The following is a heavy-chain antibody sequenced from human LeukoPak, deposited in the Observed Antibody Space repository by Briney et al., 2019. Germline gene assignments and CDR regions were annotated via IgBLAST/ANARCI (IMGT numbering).Heavy chain of an antibody. CDR2: ISGSGGST. CDR3: AKDGLMGYSGSPRRYFQH. J-gene: IGHJ1*01. D-gene: IGHD1-26*01. V-gene: IGHV3-23*01. Sequence: EGSLRLSCAASGFTFSSYAMSWVRQAPGKGLEWVSAISGSGGSTYYADSVKGRFTISRDNSKNTLYLQMNSLRAEDTAVYYCAKDGLMGYSGSPRRYFQHWGQGTLVTVSS. CDR1: GFTFSSYA.